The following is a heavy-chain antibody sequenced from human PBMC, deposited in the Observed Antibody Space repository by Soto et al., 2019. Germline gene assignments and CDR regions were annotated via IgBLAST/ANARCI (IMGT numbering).Heavy chain of an antibody. V-gene: IGHV5-51*01. CDR2: IYPGDSDT. Sequence: EVQLVQSGAEVKKPGESLKISCKGSGYSFTTYWIGWVRQMPGKGLEWMGIIYPGDSDTRYSPSFQGQVTISADESISTAYLQWSSLKSTETAMYYCARRVGEQPVIDYWYFDLWWRGTLGTVSS. J-gene: IGHJ2*01. D-gene: IGHD6-6*01. CDR3: ARRVGEQPVIDYWYFDL. CDR1: GYSFTTYW.